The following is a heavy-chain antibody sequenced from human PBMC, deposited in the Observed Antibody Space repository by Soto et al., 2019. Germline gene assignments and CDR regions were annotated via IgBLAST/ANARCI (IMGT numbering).Heavy chain of an antibody. J-gene: IGHJ6*02. CDR3: AKNGQPPYYYYGLDV. Sequence: ASVKVSCKASGYTFTRYGISWVRQAPGQGLEWMGWISGYNGDTDYAQKFQDRVSMTIDTSTGTAYMELRSLTSDDTAIYYCAKNGQPPYYYYGLDVWGQGTKVTVSS. D-gene: IGHD2-8*01. V-gene: IGHV1-18*01. CDR2: ISGYNGDT. CDR1: GYTFTRYG.